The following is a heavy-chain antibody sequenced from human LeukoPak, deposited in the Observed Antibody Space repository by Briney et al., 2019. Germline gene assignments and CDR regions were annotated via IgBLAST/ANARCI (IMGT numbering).Heavy chain of an antibody. Sequence: PGGSLRLSCVLSGFTFTSAPMNWVRQAPGRGLEWVSTSGTDGDTYYADSVKGRFTISRDNSKNTVHLQMTSLRVEDTAVYYCATKTPGNYPYDYWGQGTLVIASP. D-gene: IGHD3-22*01. CDR3: ATKTPGNYPYDY. V-gene: IGHV3-23*01. CDR1: GFTFTSAP. J-gene: IGHJ4*02. CDR2: SGTDGDT.